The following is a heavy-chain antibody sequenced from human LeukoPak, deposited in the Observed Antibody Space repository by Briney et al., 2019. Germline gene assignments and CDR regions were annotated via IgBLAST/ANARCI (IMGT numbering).Heavy chain of an antibody. CDR3: ARVRGSGSLEADY. CDR2: ISSSGSTI. Sequence: NPGGSLRLSCAASGFTFSDYYMSWIRQAPGKGLEWVSYISSSGSTIYYADSVKGRFTISRDNAKNSLYLQMNSLRAEDTAVYYCARVRGSGSLEADYWGQGTLVTVSS. J-gene: IGHJ4*02. D-gene: IGHD1-26*01. V-gene: IGHV3-11*01. CDR1: GFTFSDYY.